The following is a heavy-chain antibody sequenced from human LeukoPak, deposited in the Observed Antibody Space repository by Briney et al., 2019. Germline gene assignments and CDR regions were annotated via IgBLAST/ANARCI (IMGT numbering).Heavy chain of an antibody. CDR3: ARAYQYCSSTSCYPPPFDY. J-gene: IGHJ4*02. Sequence: GASVKVSRKASGYTFTSYGISWVRQAPGQGLEWMGWINPNSGGTNYAQKFQGRVTMTRDTSISTAYMELSRLRSDDTAVYYCARAYQYCSSTSCYPPPFDYWGQGTLVTVSS. D-gene: IGHD2-2*01. CDR2: INPNSGGT. CDR1: GYTFTSYG. V-gene: IGHV1-2*02.